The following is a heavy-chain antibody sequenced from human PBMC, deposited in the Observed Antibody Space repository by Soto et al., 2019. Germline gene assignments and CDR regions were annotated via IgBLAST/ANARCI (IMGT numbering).Heavy chain of an antibody. Sequence: VQLVESGGGLVKPGGSLRLSCAASGFTFSDYYMSWVRQAPGKGLEWVSAISGSGGSTYYADSVKGRFTISRDNSKNTLYLQMNSLRAEDTAVYYCAKYHINSSGWGTWGYWGQGTLVTVSS. D-gene: IGHD6-19*01. CDR1: GFTFSDYY. CDR3: AKYHINSSGWGTWGY. CDR2: ISGSGGST. J-gene: IGHJ4*02. V-gene: IGHV3-23*04.